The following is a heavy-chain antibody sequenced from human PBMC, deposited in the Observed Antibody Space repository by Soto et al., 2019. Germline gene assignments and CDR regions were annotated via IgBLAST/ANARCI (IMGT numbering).Heavy chain of an antibody. CDR1: AFSLSNAALG. Sequence: QVTVKDSGPVLVKPTETLTLTCTVSAFSLSNAALGVSWIRQPPGKALEWLAHIFSNDEKSYSTSLKSRHAISKHTSKSQVVLTMTNMDPVDTATYYGASTDTTSWYWFDPWGQGTLVTVSS. CDR2: IFSNDEK. CDR3: ASTDTTSWYWFDP. V-gene: IGHV2-26*04. D-gene: IGHD6-13*01. J-gene: IGHJ5*02.